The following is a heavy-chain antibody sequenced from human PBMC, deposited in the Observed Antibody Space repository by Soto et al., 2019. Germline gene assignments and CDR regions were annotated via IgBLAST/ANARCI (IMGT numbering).Heavy chain of an antibody. D-gene: IGHD3-16*02. CDR3: AKDRGIIVKAGDAFDV. J-gene: IGHJ3*01. CDR2: ISDSGDRT. CDR1: GFTLSMSA. Sequence: LRLSCASSGFTLSMSAVNWVRQAPGKGLEWVSYISDSGDRTYYADSVKGRFTISRDRSKNTVSLQMDSLRAEDTAVYYCAKDRGIIVKAGDAFDVWGQGTKVTVSS. V-gene: IGHV3-23*01.